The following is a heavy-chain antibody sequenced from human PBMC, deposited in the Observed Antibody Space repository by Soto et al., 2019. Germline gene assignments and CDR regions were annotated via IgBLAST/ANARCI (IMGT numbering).Heavy chain of an antibody. J-gene: IGHJ6*02. D-gene: IGHD6-13*01. CDR3: ARDGRHSSSWFGGAYYYYGMDV. Sequence: ASVKVSCKASGYTFTSYAMHWVRQAPGQRLEWMGWINAGNGNTKYSQKFQGRVTITRDTSASTAYMELSSLRSEDKAVYYCARDGRHSSSWFGGAYYYYGMDVWGQGTTVTVSS. CDR2: INAGNGNT. V-gene: IGHV1-3*01. CDR1: GYTFTSYA.